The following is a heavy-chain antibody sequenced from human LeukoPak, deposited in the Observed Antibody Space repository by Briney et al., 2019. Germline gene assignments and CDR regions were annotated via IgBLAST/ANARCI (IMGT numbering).Heavy chain of an antibody. CDR2: INHSGST. Sequence: PSETLSLTCAVYGGSFSGYYWSWIRQPPGKGLEWIGEINHSGSTNYNPSLKSRVTISVDTSKNQFSLKLSSVTAADTAVYYCARISGIGSGVNWYFDLWGRGTLVTVSS. CDR3: ARISGIGSGVNWYFDL. V-gene: IGHV4-34*01. J-gene: IGHJ2*01. CDR1: GGSFSGYY. D-gene: IGHD1-14*01.